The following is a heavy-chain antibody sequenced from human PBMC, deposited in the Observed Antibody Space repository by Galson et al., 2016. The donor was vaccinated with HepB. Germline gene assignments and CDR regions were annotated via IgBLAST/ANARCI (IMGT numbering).Heavy chain of an antibody. CDR2: INSDGSNA. CDR1: GFTFSNHY. Sequence: SLRLSCAGSGFTFSNHYMHWVRQAPGKGLVWVSRINSDGSNANYADSVKGRFTISRDNARNTPYLHVNSLRAEDAAVYYCARENGDYLFIDYWGQGTLVTVSS. CDR3: ARENGDYLFIDY. V-gene: IGHV3-74*01. J-gene: IGHJ4*02. D-gene: IGHD4-17*01.